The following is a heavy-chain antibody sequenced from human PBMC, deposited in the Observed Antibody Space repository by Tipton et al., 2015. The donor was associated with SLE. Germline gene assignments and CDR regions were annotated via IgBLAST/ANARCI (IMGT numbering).Heavy chain of an antibody. CDR2: LFYTGST. D-gene: IGHD5-12*01. V-gene: IGHV4-39*07. Sequence: TLSLTCTVSGGSISNSIYYWGWIRQPPGRGLEWIGSLFYTGSTYYNSSLESRVSFSIDTSKHQFSLKLNSVTAADTAVYYCARRHYSGPFDSWGQGTLVTVSS. CDR3: ARRHYSGPFDS. CDR1: GGSISNSIYY. J-gene: IGHJ4*02.